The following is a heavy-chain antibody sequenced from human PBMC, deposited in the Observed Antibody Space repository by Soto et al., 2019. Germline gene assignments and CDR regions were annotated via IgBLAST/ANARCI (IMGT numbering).Heavy chain of an antibody. CDR3: ARDQLYYNDISGRPLNAFDV. Sequence: PGGSLRLSCAASGFTFSSYSMNWVRQAPGKGLEWVAVIWYDGSTTYYADSVKGRFTISRDNAKNSLYLQMNSLRAEDTAVYYCARDQLYYNDISGRPLNAFDVWGQGTMVTV. CDR2: IWYDGSTT. CDR1: GFTFSSYS. D-gene: IGHD3-22*01. J-gene: IGHJ3*01. V-gene: IGHV3-33*08.